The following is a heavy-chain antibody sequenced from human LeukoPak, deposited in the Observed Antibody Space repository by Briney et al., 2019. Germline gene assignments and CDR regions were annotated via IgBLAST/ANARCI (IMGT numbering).Heavy chain of an antibody. CDR1: GGTFSSYA. CDR3: ASPPYYDIIGYWSGFDY. Sequence: SVKVSCKASGGTFSSYAISWVRQAPGQGLEWMGGIIPIFGTAHYAHNFQGRVTITADESTSTAYMELSSLRSEDTAVYYCASPPYYDIIGYWSGFDYWGQGTLVTVSS. CDR2: IIPIFGTA. J-gene: IGHJ4*02. V-gene: IGHV1-69*01. D-gene: IGHD3-22*01.